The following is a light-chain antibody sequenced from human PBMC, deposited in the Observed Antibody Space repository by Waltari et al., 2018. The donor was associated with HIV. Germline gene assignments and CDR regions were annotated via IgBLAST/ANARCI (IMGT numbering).Light chain of an antibody. Sequence: QSALPQPASASGSPGQSITIPRTATSSDVRTSTLCSWYQQHPGKAPKVMIYEVNKRPSGVSNRFSGSKSGNTASLTISGLQAEDEAEYYCCSHAGSSIYFVFGTGTKVTVL. CDR3: CSHAGSSIYFV. CDR1: SSDVRTSTL. J-gene: IGLJ1*01. CDR2: EVN. V-gene: IGLV2-23*02.